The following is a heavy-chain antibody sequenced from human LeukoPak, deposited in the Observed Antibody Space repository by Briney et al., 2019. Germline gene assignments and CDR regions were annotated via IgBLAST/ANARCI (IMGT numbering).Heavy chain of an antibody. CDR1: GFTVSSNY. D-gene: IGHD4-17*01. CDR2: IYSGGST. V-gene: IGHV3-53*01. CDR3: ARESMTTVTTGYFHD. Sequence: GWSLRLSCAASGFTVSSNYMSWVRQAPGKGLEWVSVIYSGGSTFYADSVKGRFTISRDNSKNTLYLQMNSLRAEDTAVYYCARESMTTVTTGYFHDWGQGTLVTVSS. J-gene: IGHJ4*02.